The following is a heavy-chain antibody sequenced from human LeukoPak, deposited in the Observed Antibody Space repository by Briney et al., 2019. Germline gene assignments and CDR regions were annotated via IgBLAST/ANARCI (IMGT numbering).Heavy chain of an antibody. D-gene: IGHD6-19*01. CDR1: GYTFTAYY. J-gene: IGHJ4*02. CDR2: MNPNSGGT. Sequence: ASVTVSCKTSGYTFTAYYIHWLRQAPGQGLEWMGWMNPNSGGTKYAQTFQGRVTLTRDTPISTAYLELSSLTSDDTAVYFCARQGSNSSGWYPVDDWGQGTLVTVSS. V-gene: IGHV1-2*02. CDR3: ARQGSNSSGWYPVDD.